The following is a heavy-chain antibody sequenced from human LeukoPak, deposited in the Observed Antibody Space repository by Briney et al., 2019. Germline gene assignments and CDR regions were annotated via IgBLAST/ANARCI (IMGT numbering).Heavy chain of an antibody. V-gene: IGHV1-18*01. CDR3: ARGQARYGSGSPDLDY. Sequence: GASVKVSCKASGYTFTSYGISWVRQAPGQGLEWMGWISAYSLNTNYAQNFQGRVTMTTDTSTSTAYMELRSLRSDDTAVYYCARGQARYGSGSPDLDYWGQGTLVTVSS. CDR2: ISAYSLNT. J-gene: IGHJ4*02. D-gene: IGHD3-10*01. CDR1: GYTFTSYG.